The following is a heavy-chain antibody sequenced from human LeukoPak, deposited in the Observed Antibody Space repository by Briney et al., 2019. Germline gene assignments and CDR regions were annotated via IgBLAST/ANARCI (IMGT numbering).Heavy chain of an antibody. CDR2: IYSGGST. CDR3: ARAREPYCSSTSCQKNYYYYYGMDV. CDR1: GFTVSSNY. Sequence: GGSLRLSCAASGFTVSSNYMSCVRQAPGKGLEWVSVIYSGGSTYYADSVKGRFTISRDSSKNTLYLQMNSLRAEDTAVYYCARAREPYCSSTSCQKNYYYYYGMDVWGQGTTVTVSS. J-gene: IGHJ6*02. V-gene: IGHV3-66*01. D-gene: IGHD2-2*01.